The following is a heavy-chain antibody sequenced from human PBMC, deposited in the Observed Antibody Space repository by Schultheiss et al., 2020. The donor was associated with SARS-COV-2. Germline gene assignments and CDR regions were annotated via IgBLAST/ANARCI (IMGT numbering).Heavy chain of an antibody. V-gene: IGHV3-48*04. J-gene: IGHJ6*03. CDR2: ISSSSSTI. CDR1: GFTFSSYA. CDR3: AKDLGLTYYYMDV. D-gene: IGHD3/OR15-3a*01. Sequence: GGSLRLSCAASGFTFSSYAMSWVRQAPGKGLEWVSYISSSSSTIYYADSVKGRFTISRDNAKNSLYLQMNSLRAEDTALYYCAKDLGLTYYYMDVWGKGTTVTVSS.